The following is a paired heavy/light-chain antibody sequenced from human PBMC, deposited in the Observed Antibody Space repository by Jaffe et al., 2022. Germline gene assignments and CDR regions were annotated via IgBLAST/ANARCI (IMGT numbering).Light chain of an antibody. CDR1: QSVSSD. CDR3: QQYKNWRT. Sequence: EIVMTQSPGTLSVSPGERVTLSCRASQSVSSDLAWYQQRPGQAPRLLMYDVSTRATGIPARFSGTGSGTEFTLTISSLQSEDFAVYYCQQYKNWRTFGQGTKVDMK. J-gene: IGKJ2*01. CDR2: DVS. V-gene: IGKV3-15*01.
Heavy chain of an antibody. D-gene: IGHD3-22*01. J-gene: IGHJ4*02. V-gene: IGHV4-59*01. CDR3: AKSVGDYSESSGYLYY. CDR1: GDFIRSYF. CDR2: VSSTGYS. Sequence: QVHLQESGPGLVKPSETLSLTCTVSGDFIRSYFWTWIRQSPENGLEWLGSVSSTGYSNYKSSLKSRISMSVDTSKNQFSLKLTSVTAADTAVYYCAKSVGDYSESSGYLYYWGQGTLVTVSS.